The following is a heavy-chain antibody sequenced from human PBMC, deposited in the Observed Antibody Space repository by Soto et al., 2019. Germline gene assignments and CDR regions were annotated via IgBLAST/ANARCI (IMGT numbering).Heavy chain of an antibody. J-gene: IGHJ4*02. CDR1: GFTFSSYS. Sequence: GGSLRLSCAASGFTFSSYSMNWVRQAPGKGLEWVSYISSSSSTIYYADSVKGRFTISRDNSKNTLSLEIDSLRGEDTAIYYCAKDRGLGIDLFDYWGQGTLVTVSS. CDR2: ISSSSSTI. D-gene: IGHD7-27*01. V-gene: IGHV3-48*04. CDR3: AKDRGLGIDLFDY.